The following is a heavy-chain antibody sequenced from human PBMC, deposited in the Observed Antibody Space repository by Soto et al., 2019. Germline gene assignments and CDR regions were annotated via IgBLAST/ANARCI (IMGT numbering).Heavy chain of an antibody. CDR3: ARSEQSDYYYMDV. D-gene: IGHD6-19*01. CDR2: ISSNGVGT. V-gene: IGHV3-64*01. Sequence: PGGSLRLSCAASGFTFSNYAMDWVRRAPGKVLEYVSGISSNGVGTYYANSVKDRFTISRDNSKNTLHLQMGSLRAEDMAVYYCARSEQSDYYYMDVWGNGTSVTVSS. J-gene: IGHJ6*03. CDR1: GFTFSNYA.